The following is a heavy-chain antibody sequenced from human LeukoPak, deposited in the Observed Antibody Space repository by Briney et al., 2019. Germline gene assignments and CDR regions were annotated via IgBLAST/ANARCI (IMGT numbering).Heavy chain of an antibody. CDR3: ARDLPYGSGSYYRYYYYGMDV. J-gene: IGHJ6*04. CDR2: IYYSGST. Sequence: SETLSLTCTVSGGSISSYYWSWIRQHPGKGLEWIGYIYYSGSTYYNPSLKSRVTISVDTSKNQFSLKLSSVTAADTAVYYCARDLPYGSGSYYRYYYYGMDVWGKGTTVTVSS. V-gene: IGHV4-59*06. CDR1: GGSISSYY. D-gene: IGHD3-10*01.